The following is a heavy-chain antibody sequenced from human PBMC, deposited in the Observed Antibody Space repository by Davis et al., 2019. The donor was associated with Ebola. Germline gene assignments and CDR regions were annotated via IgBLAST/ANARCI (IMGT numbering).Heavy chain of an antibody. J-gene: IGHJ5*02. CDR2: IKQGGDER. D-gene: IGHD1-26*01. CDR3: VRVYSGSYDP. V-gene: IGHV3-7*01. Sequence: GESLKISCAASGFTFSSYWMSWVRQAPGKGLEWVANIKQGGDERYYVDSVKGRFIISRDDAKNSLYLQMNSLRAEDKAVYYCVRVYSGSYDPWGQGTLVTVSS. CDR1: GFTFSSYW.